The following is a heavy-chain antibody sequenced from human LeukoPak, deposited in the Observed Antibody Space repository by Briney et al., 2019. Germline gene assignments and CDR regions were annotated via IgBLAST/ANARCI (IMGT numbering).Heavy chain of an antibody. Sequence: SETLSLTCAVYGGSFSGYYWSWIRQPPGKGLEWIGEINHSGSTNYNPSLKSRVTISVDTSKNQFSLKLSSVTAADTAVYFCARGWSMVRGVIPRDYWGQGTLVTVSS. CDR1: GGSFSGYY. V-gene: IGHV4-34*01. CDR2: INHSGST. D-gene: IGHD3-10*01. CDR3: ARGWSMVRGVIPRDY. J-gene: IGHJ4*02.